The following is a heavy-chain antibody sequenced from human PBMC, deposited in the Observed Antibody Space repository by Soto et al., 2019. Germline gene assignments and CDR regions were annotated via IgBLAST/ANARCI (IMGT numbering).Heavy chain of an antibody. Sequence: GESLKISCRVSGYSFTTYWIGWVRQMSGKGLEWVGIVHPGDSETRYSSSFQGRVTISADRSINTAYLQWSSLQASDTAMYYCASQGGPVTPMIIDSWGQGTLVTVSS. V-gene: IGHV5-51*01. CDR1: GYSFTTYW. CDR2: VHPGDSET. J-gene: IGHJ4*02. CDR3: ASQGGPVTPMIIDS. D-gene: IGHD5-18*01.